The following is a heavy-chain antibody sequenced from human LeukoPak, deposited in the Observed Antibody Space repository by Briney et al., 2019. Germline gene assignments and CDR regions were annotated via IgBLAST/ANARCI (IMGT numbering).Heavy chain of an antibody. CDR1: GGSISPYF. J-gene: IGHJ5*02. Sequence: ETLSLTCTVSGGSISPYFWSWMRQTPGKGLEWIGYISYTGSTNYNPALKSRVTISVDTSKNQFSLQLTSVTAADTAVYYCARDDYRGVTNFDPWGQGTLVTVSS. CDR2: ISYTGST. D-gene: IGHD3-10*01. CDR3: ARDDYRGVTNFDP. V-gene: IGHV4-59*01.